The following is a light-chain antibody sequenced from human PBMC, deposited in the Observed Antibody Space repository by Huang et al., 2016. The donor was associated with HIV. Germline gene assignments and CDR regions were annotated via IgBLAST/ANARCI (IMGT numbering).Light chain of an antibody. CDR1: QSIDSTY. Sequence: EIVLTQSPGTLSFSPGDRATLSCRASQSIDSTYLAWYQQKPGQAPRLLIYGASNRATAIPDRFSGNGSGTDFSLTISRLEPEDFTLYYCQQYGSSILTFGGGTKVEIK. CDR3: QQYGSSILT. V-gene: IGKV3-20*01. J-gene: IGKJ4*01. CDR2: GAS.